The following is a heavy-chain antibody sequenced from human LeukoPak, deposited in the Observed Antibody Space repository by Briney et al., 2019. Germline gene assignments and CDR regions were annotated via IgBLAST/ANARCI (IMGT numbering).Heavy chain of an antibody. V-gene: IGHV3-21*01. CDR3: ARDPYSGNYGTYYYYMDV. D-gene: IGHD1-26*01. Sequence: GGSLRLSCADSGFTFSNYNMNWDRQAPGKAMEWVSSITSSGTYTFYADSVKGRFTISRDNAKNSLYLQMDSLGPEDTAVYYCARDPYSGNYGTYYYYMDVWGKGTTVTISS. J-gene: IGHJ6*03. CDR1: GFTFSNYN. CDR2: ITSSGTYT.